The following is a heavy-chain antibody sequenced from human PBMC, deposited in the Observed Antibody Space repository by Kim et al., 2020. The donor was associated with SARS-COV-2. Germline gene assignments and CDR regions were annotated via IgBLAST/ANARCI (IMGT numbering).Heavy chain of an antibody. CDR2: IHHSGGT. CDR1: GASISSGYW. V-gene: IGHV4-4*02. CDR3: ARAAMWSLNK. D-gene: IGHD2-21*01. Sequence: WETLSLTCAVSGASISSGYWWNWVRQPPGKGLEWIGEIHHSGGTYYSPSLKWRVTISIDQSKNEFSLQLRSVIAADTAMYYCARAAMWSLNKWGQGTMVT. J-gene: IGHJ4*02.